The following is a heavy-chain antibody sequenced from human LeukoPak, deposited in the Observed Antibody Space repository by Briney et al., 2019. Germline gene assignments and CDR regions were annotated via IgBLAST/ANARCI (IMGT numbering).Heavy chain of an antibody. CDR2: IYYSGST. CDR1: GGSISSYY. V-gene: IGHV4-59*01. J-gene: IGHJ4*02. D-gene: IGHD6-19*01. CDR3: ARSANRGGSGWYHLDY. Sequence: PSETLPLTCTVSGGSISSYYWNWIRQPPGKGLEWIAYIYYSGSTNYNPSLKSRVTISVDTSKNQFSLKLTSVTAADTAVYYCARSANRGGSGWYHLDYWGQGTLVTVSS.